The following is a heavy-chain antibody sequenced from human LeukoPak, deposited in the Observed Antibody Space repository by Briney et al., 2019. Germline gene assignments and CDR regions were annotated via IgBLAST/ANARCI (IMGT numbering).Heavy chain of an antibody. CDR1: GGSISSSSYY. CDR2: IYFSGTT. J-gene: IGHJ6*02. D-gene: IGHD4-17*01. V-gene: IGHV4-61*05. Sequence: KSSETLSLTCTVSGGSISSSSYYWGWIRQPPGKGLEWIGYIYFSGTTNINPSLKSRVTISVDMSKNQFSLKLSSVTAADTAVYYCAREDPQTTVPEGLDVWGQGTTVTVSS. CDR3: AREDPQTTVPEGLDV.